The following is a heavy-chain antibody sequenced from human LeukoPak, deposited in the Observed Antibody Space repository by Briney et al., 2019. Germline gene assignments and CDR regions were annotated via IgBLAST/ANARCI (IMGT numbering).Heavy chain of an antibody. CDR3: ARDTGYCSGGSCYPNYFDY. CDR2: INHSGST. D-gene: IGHD2-15*01. J-gene: IGHJ4*02. V-gene: IGHV4-34*01. CDR1: GGSFSGYY. Sequence: SETLSLTCAVYGGSFSGYYWSWIRQPPGKGLEWIGEINHSGSTNYNPSLKSRVTISVDTSKNQFSLKLTSVTAADTAVYYCARDTGYCSGGSCYPNYFDYWGPGTLVTVSS.